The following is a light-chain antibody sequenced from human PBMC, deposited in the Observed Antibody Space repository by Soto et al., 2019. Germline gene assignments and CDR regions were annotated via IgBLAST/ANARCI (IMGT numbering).Light chain of an antibody. CDR2: GAS. V-gene: IGKV3-15*01. CDR1: QSVSSN. CDR3: QQYNNWPPCT. J-gene: IGKJ2*02. Sequence: EIVMTQYPATLSVSPGERATLSCRASQSVSSNLAWYQQKPGQAPRLLIYGASTRATGIPASFSGSGSGTEFTLTISSLQSEDFAVYYCQQYNNWPPCTFGQGTKLEIK.